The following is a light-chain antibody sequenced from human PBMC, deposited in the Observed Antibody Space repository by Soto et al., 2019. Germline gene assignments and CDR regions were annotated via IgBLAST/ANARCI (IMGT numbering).Light chain of an antibody. Sequence: VLTQSPGTLSLSPGERGTLSCRASQSISSNFLAWYQKKPGLAPRLLIFSASKRAPGIPDRFSGSASGTDTFSGSAFGTDFTLTISRLEPEDFAVYYCHHYGSSLPDTFGQGTKLEIK. CDR3: HHYGSSLPDT. J-gene: IGKJ2*01. CDR1: QSISSNF. CDR2: SAS. V-gene: IGKV3-20*01.